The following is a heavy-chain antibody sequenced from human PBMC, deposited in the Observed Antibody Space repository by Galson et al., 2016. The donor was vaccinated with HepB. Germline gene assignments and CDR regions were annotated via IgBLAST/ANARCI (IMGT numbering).Heavy chain of an antibody. D-gene: IGHD3-3*01. Sequence: SVKVSCKASGYIFSRYTMHWVRQAPGQRLEWMGWINPANGNTKYSQKFQGGVTFSGDTSASTGYMELSRLRSEDTAVYYCARVGEDFSSGYSSGLAYWGQGTLVTVSP. V-gene: IGHV1-3*01. CDR3: ARVGEDFSSGYSSGLAY. J-gene: IGHJ4*02. CDR1: GYIFSRYT. CDR2: INPANGNT.